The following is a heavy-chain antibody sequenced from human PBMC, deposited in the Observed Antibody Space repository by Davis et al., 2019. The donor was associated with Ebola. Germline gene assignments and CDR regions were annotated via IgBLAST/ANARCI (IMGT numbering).Heavy chain of an antibody. J-gene: IGHJ4*02. Sequence: ASVTVSRKASRYTFTGYHTHWVRQASGQGPEYLPWINPNSGGTNSAQNFQGRVTMTMDMSISKASMELSRRNSDDTALYYCARVSNDIVDYWRQGTLVTVSS. CDR3: ARVSNDIVDY. D-gene: IGHD1-1*01. CDR1: RYTFTGYH. V-gene: IGHV1-2*02. CDR2: INPNSGGT.